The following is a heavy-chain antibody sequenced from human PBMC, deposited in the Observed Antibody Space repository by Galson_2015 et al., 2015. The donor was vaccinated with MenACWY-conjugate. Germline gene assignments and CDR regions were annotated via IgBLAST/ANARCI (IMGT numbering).Heavy chain of an antibody. J-gene: IGHJ6*02. D-gene: IGHD1-26*01. CDR3: ARHPPGGRGMDV. CDR1: GYSFSTYW. Sequence: QSGAEEKKPGESLTISCTGSGYSFSTYWIAWVRQLPGKGLEWMGLISPGDSNTRYSPAFHGQVTISADKSISTAYLQLHSLQASDTAMYYCARHPPGGRGMDVWGQGTTVTVSS. CDR2: ISPGDSNT. V-gene: IGHV5-51*01.